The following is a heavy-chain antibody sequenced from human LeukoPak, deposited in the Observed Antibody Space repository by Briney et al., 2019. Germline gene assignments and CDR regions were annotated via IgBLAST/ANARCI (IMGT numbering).Heavy chain of an antibody. J-gene: IGHJ2*01. Sequence: GGSLRLSCAASRFTFSTYAMSWVRQAPGKGLEWVSTVTSSGGSTYYTDSVKGRFTISRDNSKNTLYLQMNSLRAEDTAVYYCAKDGYYDSSAYYYVRYFDLWGRGTLVTVSS. CDR2: VTSSGGST. V-gene: IGHV3-23*01. CDR3: AKDGYYDSSAYYYVRYFDL. CDR1: RFTFSTYA. D-gene: IGHD3-22*01.